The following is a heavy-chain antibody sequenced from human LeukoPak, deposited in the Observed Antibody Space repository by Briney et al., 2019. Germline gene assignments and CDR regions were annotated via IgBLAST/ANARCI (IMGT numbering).Heavy chain of an antibody. V-gene: IGHV1-69*13. CDR3: ARGALYRGWWFDP. J-gene: IGHJ5*02. CDR2: IIPIFGTA. CDR1: GYTFTSYG. Sequence: SVKVSCKASGYTFTSYGISWVRQAPGQGPEWMGGIIPIFGTANYALKFQGRVTITADESTSTAYMELSSLRSEDTAVYYCARGALYRGWWFDPWGQGTLVTVSS. D-gene: IGHD1-26*01.